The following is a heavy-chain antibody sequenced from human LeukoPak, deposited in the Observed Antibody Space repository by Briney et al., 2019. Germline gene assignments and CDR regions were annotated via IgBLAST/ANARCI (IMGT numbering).Heavy chain of an antibody. CDR1: GDSISTYY. CDR2: IFTSGST. Sequence: PSETLSLTCTVSGDSISTYYWSWIRQPAGKGLEWIGRIFTSGSTNYNPSLNSRATISVDTSKSQVSLKVSSVTAADTAVYYCARDNKRIGMRWGVMTPYLYYGMDVWGQGTTVTVSS. J-gene: IGHJ6*02. V-gene: IGHV4-4*07. D-gene: IGHD3-16*01. CDR3: ARDNKRIGMRWGVMTPYLYYGMDV.